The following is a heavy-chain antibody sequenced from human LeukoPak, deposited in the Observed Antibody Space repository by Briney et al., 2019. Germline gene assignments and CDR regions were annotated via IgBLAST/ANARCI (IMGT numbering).Heavy chain of an antibody. CDR1: GFTFSSYW. D-gene: IGHD5-18*01. J-gene: IGHJ6*03. CDR3: AREGYSYGLDLYYYYYYYMDV. CDR2: IKQDGSEK. V-gene: IGHV3-7*01. Sequence: GGSLRLSCAASGFTFSSYWMSWVRQAPGKGLEWVANIKQDGSEKYYVDSVKGRFTISRDNAKNSLYLQMNSLRAEDTAVYYCAREGYSYGLDLYYYYYYYMDVWGKGTTVTVSS.